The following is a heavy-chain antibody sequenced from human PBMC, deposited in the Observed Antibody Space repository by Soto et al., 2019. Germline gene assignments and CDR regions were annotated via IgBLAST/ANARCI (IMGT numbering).Heavy chain of an antibody. CDR3: AREGGIVVVPAAMKVFDI. CDR2: ISAYNGNT. CDR1: GYTFTSYG. Sequence: ASVKVSCKASGYTFTSYGISWVRQAPGQGLEWMGWISAYNGNTNYAQKLQGRVTMTTDTSTSTAYMELRSLRSDDTAVYYCAREGGIVVVPAAMKVFDIWGQGTMVTVSS. D-gene: IGHD2-2*01. J-gene: IGHJ3*02. V-gene: IGHV1-18*01.